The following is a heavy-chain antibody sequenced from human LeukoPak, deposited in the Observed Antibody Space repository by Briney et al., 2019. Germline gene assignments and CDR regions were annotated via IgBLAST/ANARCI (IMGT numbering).Heavy chain of an antibody. V-gene: IGHV3-21*01. CDR2: ISSDTSYI. Sequence: GGSLRLSCAASGFTFSSYSMNWVRQAPGKGLEWVSSISSDTSYIYYADSVKGRFTISRDNAKNSLYLQMNSLRAEDTAVYYCARIPTPVLRYFDWSSMDYWGQGTLVTVSS. CDR1: GFTFSSYS. CDR3: ARIPTPVLRYFDWSSMDY. J-gene: IGHJ4*02. D-gene: IGHD3-9*01.